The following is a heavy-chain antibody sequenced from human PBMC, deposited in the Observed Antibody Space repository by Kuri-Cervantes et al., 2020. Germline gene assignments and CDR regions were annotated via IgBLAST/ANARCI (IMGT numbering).Heavy chain of an antibody. CDR3: ARGTSITIFGVVTTSYYFDY. D-gene: IGHD3-3*01. CDR2: INPSGGST. J-gene: IGHJ4*02. V-gene: IGHV1-46*01. Sequence: ASVKVSCKASGYTFTSYYMHWVRQAPGQGLEWMGIINPSGGSTSHAQKFQGRVTMTRDTSTSTVYMELSSLRSEDTAVYYCARGTSITIFGVVTTSYYFDYWGQGTLVTVSS. CDR1: GYTFTSYY.